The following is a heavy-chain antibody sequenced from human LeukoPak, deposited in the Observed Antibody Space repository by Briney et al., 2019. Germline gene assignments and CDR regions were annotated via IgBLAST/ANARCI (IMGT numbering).Heavy chain of an antibody. V-gene: IGHV3-21*01. CDR1: GFTFSSYS. CDR2: ISSSSSYI. D-gene: IGHD1-26*01. Sequence: XGSLRLSCAASGFTFSSYSMNWVRQAPGKGLEGVSSISSSSSYIYYADSVKGRFTISRDNAKNSLYLQMNSLRAEDTAVYYCARARGSPVFDYWGQGTLVTVSS. J-gene: IGHJ4*02. CDR3: ARARGSPVFDY.